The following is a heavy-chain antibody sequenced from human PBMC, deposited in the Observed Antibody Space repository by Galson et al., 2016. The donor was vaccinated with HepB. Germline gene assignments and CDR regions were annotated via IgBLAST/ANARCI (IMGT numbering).Heavy chain of an antibody. J-gene: IGHJ5*02. CDR2: ISFDGRNS. CDR3: ARSAAGRTATTTLA. D-gene: IGHD4-17*01. Sequence: SLRLSCAASGFTFNNYDMQWVRQSPGKGLEWVAGISFDGRNSYYADSVKGRFIISRDSSKKTVYLQMNSLRSKDTAEYYCARSAAGRTATTTLAWGQGILVTVSS. V-gene: IGHV3-30*03. CDR1: GFTFNNYD.